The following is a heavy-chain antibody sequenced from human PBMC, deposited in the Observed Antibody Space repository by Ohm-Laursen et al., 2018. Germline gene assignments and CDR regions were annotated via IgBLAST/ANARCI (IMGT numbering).Heavy chain of an antibody. CDR1: GGSISSVGYY. V-gene: IGHV4-61*08. Sequence: SETLSLTCTVSGGSISSVGYYWSWIRQPPGKGLEWIGYIYYSGSTNYNPSLKSRVTISVDTSKNQFSLKLSSVTAADTAVYYCAGTYYDFWSGYPQLYYGMDVWGQGTTVTVSS. CDR3: AGTYYDFWSGYPQLYYGMDV. CDR2: IYYSGST. J-gene: IGHJ6*02. D-gene: IGHD3-3*01.